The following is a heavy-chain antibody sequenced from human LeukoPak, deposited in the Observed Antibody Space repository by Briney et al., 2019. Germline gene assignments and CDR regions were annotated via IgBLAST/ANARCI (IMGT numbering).Heavy chain of an antibody. CDR2: INAGKGNT. V-gene: IGHV1-3*01. D-gene: IGHD3-3*01. CDR1: GYTFTSYA. J-gene: IGHJ4*02. Sequence: ASVKVSCKASGYTFTSYAMHWVRQAPGQRLEWMGWINAGKGNTKYSQKFQGRVTITRDTSASTAYMELSSLRSEDTAVYYCARDQPSLGDGYYYFDYWSQGTLVTVSS. CDR3: ARDQPSLGDGYYYFDY.